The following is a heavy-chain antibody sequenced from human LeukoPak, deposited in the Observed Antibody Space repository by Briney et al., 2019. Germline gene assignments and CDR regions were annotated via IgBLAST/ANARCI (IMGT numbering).Heavy chain of an antibody. V-gene: IGHV1-69*13. D-gene: IGHD4-17*01. CDR2: IIPIFGTA. J-gene: IGHJ1*01. CDR1: GGTFSSYA. Sequence: GASVKVSCKASGGTFSSYAISWVRQAPGQGLEWMGGIIPIFGTANYAQKFQGRVTITAEESTSTAYMELSSLRSVDTAVYYCAGSTVTRLAEYFQHWGQGTLVTVSS. CDR3: AGSTVTRLAEYFQH.